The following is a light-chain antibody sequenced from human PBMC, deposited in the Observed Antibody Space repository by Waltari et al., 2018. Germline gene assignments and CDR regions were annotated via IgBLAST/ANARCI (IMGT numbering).Light chain of an antibody. V-gene: IGLV1-47*01. Sequence: QPVLTQPPSASGTPGQRVTISCSGGSSHIGTNYVYWYQQFPGTAPKLLIHRTDQRPSGVADRFSGSKSGTSASLAISGLRSGDEADYYCTAWDDSLFGVVFGGGTRLTVL. CDR1: SSHIGTNY. CDR3: TAWDDSLFGVV. CDR2: RTD. J-gene: IGLJ2*01.